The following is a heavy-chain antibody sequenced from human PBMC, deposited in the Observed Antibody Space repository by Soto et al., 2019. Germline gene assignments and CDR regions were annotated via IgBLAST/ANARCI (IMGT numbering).Heavy chain of an antibody. D-gene: IGHD3-10*01. CDR3: AREMYYYGSGSSVSDY. Sequence: GGSLRLSCAASGFTVSSNYMSWVRQAPGKGLEWVSVIYSGGSTYYADSVKGRFTISRDNSKNTLYLQMNSLRAEDTAVYYCAREMYYYGSGSSVSDYWGQGTLVTVSS. V-gene: IGHV3-66*01. CDR1: GFTVSSNY. J-gene: IGHJ4*02. CDR2: IYSGGST.